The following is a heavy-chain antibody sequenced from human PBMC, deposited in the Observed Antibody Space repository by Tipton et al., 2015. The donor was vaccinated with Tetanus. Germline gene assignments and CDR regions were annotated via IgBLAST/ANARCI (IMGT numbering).Heavy chain of an antibody. J-gene: IGHJ4*02. D-gene: IGHD6-25*01. CDR1: GLTFSSYA. CDR2: ISYDGGNK. V-gene: IGHV3-30*04. CDR3: ARGGRGFDY. Sequence: SLRLSCAASGLTFSSYAMHWVRQAPGKGLEWVAVISYDGGNKYYADSVKGRFTISRDNSKNTLYLQMNSLRAEDTAVYYCARGGRGFDYWGQGTLVTVSS.